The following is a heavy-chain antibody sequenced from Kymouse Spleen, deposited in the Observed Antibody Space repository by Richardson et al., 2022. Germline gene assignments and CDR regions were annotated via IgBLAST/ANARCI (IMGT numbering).Heavy chain of an antibody. CDR3: ARARITGTTDY. CDR1: GFTFSSYD. J-gene: IGHJ4*02. CDR2: IGTAGDT. Sequence: EVQLVESGGGLVQPGGSLRLSCAASGFTFSSYDMHWVRQATGKGLEWVSAIGTAGDTYYPGSVKGRFTISRENAKNSLYLQMNSLRAGDTAVYYCARARITGTTDYWGQGTLVTVSS. V-gene: IGHV3-13*01. D-gene: IGHD1-7*01.